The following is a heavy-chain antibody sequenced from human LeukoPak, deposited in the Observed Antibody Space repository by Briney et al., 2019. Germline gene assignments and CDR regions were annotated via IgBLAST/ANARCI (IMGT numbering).Heavy chain of an antibody. D-gene: IGHD2-15*01. CDR1: GYSISSGYY. V-gene: IGHV4-38-2*02. CDR2: IYHSGST. Sequence: SEILSLTCTVSGYSISSGYYWGWIRPPPGKGLEWIGSIYHSGSTYYNPSLKSRVTISVDTSKNQFSLKLSSVTAADTAVYYCARGIGYCSGGSCYAIWGQGTMVTVSS. J-gene: IGHJ3*02. CDR3: ARGIGYCSGGSCYAI.